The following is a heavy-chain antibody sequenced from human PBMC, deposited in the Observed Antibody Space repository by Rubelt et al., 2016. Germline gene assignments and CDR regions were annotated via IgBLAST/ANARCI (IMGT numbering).Heavy chain of an antibody. CDR3: ARGRGQGCMDV. Sequence: QVQLVQSGAEVKKPGSSVKVSCKASGGTFSSYAISWVRQAPGQGLEWMGRIIPILGIANAARKFRGRVKITADKSTSTAYMELSSLRSEDTAVYYCARGRGQGCMDVWGQGTTVTVSS. CDR2: IIPILGIA. J-gene: IGHJ6*02. CDR1: GGTFSSYA. V-gene: IGHV1-69*04. D-gene: IGHD2-15*01.